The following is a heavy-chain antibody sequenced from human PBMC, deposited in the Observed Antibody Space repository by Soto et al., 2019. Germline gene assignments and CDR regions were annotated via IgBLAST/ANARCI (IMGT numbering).Heavy chain of an antibody. CDR3: AKDPYDILTGYYYGTGY. CDR2: ISGSGGST. CDR1: GFTFSSYA. V-gene: IGHV3-23*01. J-gene: IGHJ4*02. Sequence: GGSLRLSCAASGFTFSSYAMSWVRQAPGKGLEWVSAISGSGGSTYYADSVKGRFTISRDNSKNTLYLQMNSLRAEDTAVYYCAKDPYDILTGYYYGTGYWGQGTLVTVSS. D-gene: IGHD3-9*01.